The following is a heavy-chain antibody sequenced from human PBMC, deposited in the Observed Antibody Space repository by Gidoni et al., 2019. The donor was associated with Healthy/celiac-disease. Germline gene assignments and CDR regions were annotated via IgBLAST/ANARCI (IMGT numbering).Heavy chain of an antibody. CDR2: IYYSGST. V-gene: IGHV4-31*03. J-gene: IGHJ4*02. D-gene: IGHD3-22*01. Sequence: QVQLQESGPGLVKPSQTLSLTCTVSGGSISRGGYYWSWIRQPPGKGLEWIGYIYYSGSTYYNTSLKSRVTISVDTSKNQFSLKLSSVTAADTAVYYCARDKIRSSGYYFDYWGQGTLVTVSS. CDR3: ARDKIRSSGYYFDY. CDR1: GGSISRGGYY.